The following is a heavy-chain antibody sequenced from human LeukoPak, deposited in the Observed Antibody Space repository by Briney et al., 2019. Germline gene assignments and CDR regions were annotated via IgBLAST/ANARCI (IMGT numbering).Heavy chain of an antibody. Sequence: ASVKVSCKASGYSFNSQGMNWVRQAPGQGLEWMGWMNPNSGNTGYAQKFQGRVTITRNTSISTAYMELSSLRSEDTAVYYCARESIAVAGTAGFDYWGQGTLVTVSS. D-gene: IGHD6-19*01. CDR2: MNPNSGNT. V-gene: IGHV1-8*01. CDR1: GYSFNSQG. J-gene: IGHJ4*02. CDR3: ARESIAVAGTAGFDY.